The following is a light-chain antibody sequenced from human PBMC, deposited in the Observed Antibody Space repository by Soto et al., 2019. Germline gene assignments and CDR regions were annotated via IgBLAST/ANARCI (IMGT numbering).Light chain of an antibody. Sequence: EIVLNQSPATLSVSPGERATLSCRASQSVGSNLAWFQQKPGQAPRLLIYGASTRATGVPARFSGSGSGTDFTLTISSLQSEDFAVYYCQQYTNWPPITFGQGTRLEIK. V-gene: IGKV3-15*01. CDR3: QQYTNWPPIT. CDR1: QSVGSN. J-gene: IGKJ5*01. CDR2: GAS.